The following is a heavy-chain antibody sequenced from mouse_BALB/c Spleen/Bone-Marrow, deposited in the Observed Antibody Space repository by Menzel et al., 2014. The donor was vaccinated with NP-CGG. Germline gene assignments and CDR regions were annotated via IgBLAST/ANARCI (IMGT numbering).Heavy chain of an antibody. CDR2: ISSGGSYT. Sequence: EVKLMESGGDLVKPGGSLKLPCAASGFTFSSYGMSWVRQTPDKRLEWVATISSGGSYTDYPESVKGRFTISRDNAKNTLYLQMSILKSEDSAMYYCARQEITTRNAWFAYWGQGTLVTVSA. CDR1: GFTFSSYG. V-gene: IGHV5-6*01. CDR3: ARQEITTRNAWFAY. J-gene: IGHJ3*01. D-gene: IGHD2-4*01.